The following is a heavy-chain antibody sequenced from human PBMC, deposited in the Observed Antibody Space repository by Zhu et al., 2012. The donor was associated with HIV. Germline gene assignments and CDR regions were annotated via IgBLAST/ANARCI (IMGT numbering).Heavy chain of an antibody. CDR2: IYHSGSA. J-gene: IGHJ1*01. CDR1: GDSIRNGFY. CDR3: ARDHYGSASFIYFQY. Sequence: QVQLQESGPGLVKPSETLSLTCSVSGDSIRNGFYWAWIRQPPGKGLEWIGNIYHSGSAYYNPSLKSRVTISVDTTRNQFSLRLSSVTAADTAVYFCARDHYGSASFIYFQYWGQGTRGHRLL. V-gene: IGHV4-38-2*02. D-gene: IGHD3-10*01.